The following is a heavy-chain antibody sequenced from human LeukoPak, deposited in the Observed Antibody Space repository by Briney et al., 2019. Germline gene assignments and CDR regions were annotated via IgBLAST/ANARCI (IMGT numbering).Heavy chain of an antibody. V-gene: IGHV3-21*01. Sequence: GGSLRLSCAASGFTFSSYSMNWVRQAPGKGLEWVSSISSSSSYIYYADSVKGRFTISRDNAKNSLYLQMNSLRAEDTAVYYCARDLFVRGVTIFGVVMRGFFDYWGQGTLVTVSS. J-gene: IGHJ4*02. D-gene: IGHD3-3*01. CDR1: GFTFSSYS. CDR3: ARDLFVRGVTIFGVVMRGFFDY. CDR2: ISSSSSYI.